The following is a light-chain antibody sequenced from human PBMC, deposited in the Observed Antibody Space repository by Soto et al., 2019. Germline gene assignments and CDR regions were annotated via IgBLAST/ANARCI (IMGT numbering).Light chain of an antibody. CDR2: AAS. CDR1: QGISSY. J-gene: IGKJ4*01. Sequence: AIRMTQSPSSFSASTGARVPITCWVSQGISSYLAWYQQKPGKAPKLLIYAASTLQSGVPSRFSGSGSGTDFTLTISCLQSEDFAIYYCQQYDNWPSVTFGGGTKVDIK. CDR3: QQYDNWPSVT. V-gene: IGKV1-8*01.